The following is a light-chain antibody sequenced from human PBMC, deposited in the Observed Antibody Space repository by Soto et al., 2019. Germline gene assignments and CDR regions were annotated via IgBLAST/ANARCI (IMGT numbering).Light chain of an antibody. CDR1: IRDIGGYNF. Sequence: QSALPQPRSVSGSPGQSITISCSGTIRDIGGYNFISWYQQHPGAAPKIIIYDVSKRPSGVPDRFSGSTSGNTASLTISGLQAEDDAFYYCCSYAGSNTLAFGGGTKLTVL. J-gene: IGLJ2*01. CDR3: CSYAGSNTLA. V-gene: IGLV2-11*01. CDR2: DVS.